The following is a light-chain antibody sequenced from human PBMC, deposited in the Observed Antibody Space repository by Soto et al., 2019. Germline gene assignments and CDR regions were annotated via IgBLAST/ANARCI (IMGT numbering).Light chain of an antibody. CDR3: QQYNSYPWT. CDR2: KAS. Sequence: DIPMTQSPSTLSASVVYRVTITCRASQSISSWWAWYQQKPGKAPKLLIYKASRLASGVPSRFSGSGSGTEFTLTISSLQPDDVASYYCQQYNSYPWTFGQGTKVEIK. V-gene: IGKV1-5*03. CDR1: QSISSW. J-gene: IGKJ1*01.